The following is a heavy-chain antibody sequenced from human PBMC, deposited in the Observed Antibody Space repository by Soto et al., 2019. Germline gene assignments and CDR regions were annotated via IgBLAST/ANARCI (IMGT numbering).Heavy chain of an antibody. D-gene: IGHD3-16*01. CDR2: MNPNSGNT. J-gene: IGHJ6*02. CDR3: AMGAVGLGDYYYYGMDV. CDR1: GYTFTSYD. V-gene: IGHV1-8*01. Sequence: QVQLVQSGAEVKKPGASVKVSCKASGYTFTSYDINWVRQATGQGLEWMGWMNPNSGNTGYAQKFQGRVTTTRNTSISKAYMKLSSLRSEDTAVYYCAMGAVGLGDYYYYGMDVWGQGTTVTVSS.